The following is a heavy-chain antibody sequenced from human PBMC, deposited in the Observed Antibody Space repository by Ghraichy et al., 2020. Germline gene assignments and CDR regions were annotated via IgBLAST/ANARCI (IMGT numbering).Heavy chain of an antibody. CDR3: ARGSTVVRFYYYDGMDV. D-gene: IGHD4-23*01. V-gene: IGHV3-48*02. Sequence: GGSLRLSCAGSGFTFTGYSMNWVRQAQGKGLEWVSYITSSSRTISYADSVKGRFTISRDNAQNSLYLQMNSLRDEDTAVYYCARGSTVVRFYYYDGMDVWGQGTTVTVSS. CDR1: GFTFTGYS. J-gene: IGHJ6*02. CDR2: ITSSSRTI.